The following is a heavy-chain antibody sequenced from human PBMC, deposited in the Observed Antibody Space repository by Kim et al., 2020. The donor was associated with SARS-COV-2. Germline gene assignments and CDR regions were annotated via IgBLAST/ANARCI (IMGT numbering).Heavy chain of an antibody. V-gene: IGHV3-23*03. D-gene: IGHD6-19*01. CDR3: AKSPQWLVPDY. Sequence: GSLRLSCAASGFTFSSYAMSWVRQAPGKGLEWVSVIYSGGSSTYYADSVKGRFTISRDNSKNTLYLQMNSLRAEDTAVYYCAKSPQWLVPDYWGQGTLVTVSS. J-gene: IGHJ4*02. CDR1: GFTFSSYA. CDR2: IYSGGSST.